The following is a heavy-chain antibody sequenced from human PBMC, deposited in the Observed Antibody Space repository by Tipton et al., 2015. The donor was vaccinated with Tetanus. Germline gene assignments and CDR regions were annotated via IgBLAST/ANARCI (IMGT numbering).Heavy chain of an antibody. CDR2: IYYSGST. J-gene: IGHJ4*02. CDR3: SSSPGNHYLAFFDY. D-gene: IGHD2/OR15-2a*01. CDR1: GGSISSFY. V-gene: IGHV4-59*06. Sequence: LRLSCTVSGGSISSFYWYWIRQPPGKGLEWIGYIYYSGSTYYNPSLKSRVTISIDTSKNQFSLRLSSVTAADTAVYYCSSSPGNHYLAFFDYWGRGTLVTVSS.